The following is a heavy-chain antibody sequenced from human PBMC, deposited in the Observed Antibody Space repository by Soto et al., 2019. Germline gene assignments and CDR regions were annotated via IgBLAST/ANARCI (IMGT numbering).Heavy chain of an antibody. CDR1: GYTFFNYG. D-gene: IGHD1-26*01. CDR2: ISVYNGNT. CDR3: ARDSLSGTEAFDI. Sequence: QVQLVQSGAEVKKPGASVKVSCKASGYTFFNYGVTWVRQAPGQGLDWMGWISVYNGNTNYAQKLQSRVTLNPDISTSTAYMELRSLISAETAVYYCARDSLSGTEAFDIWRQGTMVTVSS. J-gene: IGHJ3*02. V-gene: IGHV1-18*01.